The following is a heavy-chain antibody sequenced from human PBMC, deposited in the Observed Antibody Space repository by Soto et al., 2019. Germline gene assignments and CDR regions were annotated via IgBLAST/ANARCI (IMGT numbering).Heavy chain of an antibody. J-gene: IGHJ4*02. D-gene: IGHD3-22*01. Sequence: PSETLSLTCTVSGGSISSGDYYCSWIRQPPWKGLEWIGYIYYSGSTYYNPSLKSRVTISVDTSKNQFSLKLSSVTAADTAVYYCARDSPKYYDSSGPLEYLGQGTLVSVSS. CDR2: IYYSGST. V-gene: IGHV4-30-4*01. CDR1: GGSISSGDYY. CDR3: ARDSPKYYDSSGPLEY.